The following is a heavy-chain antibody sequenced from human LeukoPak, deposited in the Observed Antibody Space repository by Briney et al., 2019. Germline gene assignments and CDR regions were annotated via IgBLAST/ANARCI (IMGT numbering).Heavy chain of an antibody. Sequence: SVKVSCKASGYTFTSYDINWVRQATGQGLEWMGWMNPNSGNTGYAQKFQGRVTMTRNTSISTAYMELSSLRSEDTAVYYCARVYDSSGYYSDYWGQGNLGTGSP. J-gene: IGHJ4*02. D-gene: IGHD3-22*01. CDR3: ARVYDSSGYYSDY. CDR1: GYTFTSYD. V-gene: IGHV1-8*01. CDR2: MNPNSGNT.